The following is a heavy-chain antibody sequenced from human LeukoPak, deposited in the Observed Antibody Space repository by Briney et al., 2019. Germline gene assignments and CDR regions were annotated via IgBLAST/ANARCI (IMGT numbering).Heavy chain of an antibody. D-gene: IGHD5-12*01. V-gene: IGHV4-39*07. Sequence: SETLSFTCAVAGGSISSSSYYWGWMRQPRGKGLGWIGSVYYSGSTYYNPSLKGRVTISVDTSKNQYSLKLSSVTAADTAVYYCATLSGRGWLRPMKFHYWGQGTLVTVYS. CDR2: VYYSGST. CDR1: GGSISSSSYY. J-gene: IGHJ4*02. CDR3: ATLSGRGWLRPMKFHY.